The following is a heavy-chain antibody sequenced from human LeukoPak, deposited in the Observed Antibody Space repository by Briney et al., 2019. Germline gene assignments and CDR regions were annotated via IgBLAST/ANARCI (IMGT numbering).Heavy chain of an antibody. CDR3: ARDSGLHYGSGSYSGWFDP. D-gene: IGHD3-10*01. Sequence: ASVKVSCKASGYTFTSYGISWVRQAPGQGLEWMGWISAYNGNTNYAQKLQGRVTMTTDTSTSTAYMELRSLRSDDTAVYYCARDSGLHYGSGSYSGWFDPWGQGTLVTVSS. V-gene: IGHV1-18*01. CDR1: GYTFTSYG. CDR2: ISAYNGNT. J-gene: IGHJ5*02.